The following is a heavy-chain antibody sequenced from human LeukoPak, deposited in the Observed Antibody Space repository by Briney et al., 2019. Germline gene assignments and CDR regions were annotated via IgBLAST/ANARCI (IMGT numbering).Heavy chain of an antibody. D-gene: IGHD3-16*02. CDR3: ARNLRGGDYVWGSYRPDAFDI. V-gene: IGHV3-48*01. J-gene: IGHJ3*02. CDR2: ISSSSTTI. Sequence: PGGSLRLSCAASGFTFSSYSMNWVRQAPGKGLEWVSYISSSSTTIYYADSVKGRSTISRDSAQNSLYLQMSSLRAEDTAVYYCARNLRGGDYVWGSYRPDAFDIWGQGTMVTVSS. CDR1: GFTFSSYS.